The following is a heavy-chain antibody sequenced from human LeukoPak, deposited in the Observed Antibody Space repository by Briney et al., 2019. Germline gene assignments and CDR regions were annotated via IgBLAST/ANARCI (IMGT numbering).Heavy chain of an antibody. CDR1: GGSMNNYY. D-gene: IGHD6-19*01. CDR3: ARHPFSAPVDY. Sequence: SAPLSPTCTVSGGSMNNYYWCWFRRPPGEGLEWIVYVYQAGDTRYNPSFKSRVTISVDTSINQSSLKLSSVNATDTAVYYCARHPFSAPVDYWGRGILVTVSS. J-gene: IGHJ4*02. V-gene: IGHV4-59*08. CDR2: VYQAGDT.